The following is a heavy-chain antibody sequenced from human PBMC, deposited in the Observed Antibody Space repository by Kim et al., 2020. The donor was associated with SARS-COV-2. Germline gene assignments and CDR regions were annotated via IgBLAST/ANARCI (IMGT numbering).Heavy chain of an antibody. Sequence: GGSLRLSCAASGFTFSNAWMSWVRQAPGKGLEWVGRIKSKTDGGTTDYAAPVKGRFTISRDDSKNTLYLQMNSLKTEDTAVYYCTTLPSAMVGYGDDYWGQGTLVTVSS. D-gene: IGHD5-18*01. J-gene: IGHJ4*02. CDR2: IKSKTDGGTT. CDR1: GFTFSNAW. V-gene: IGHV3-15*01. CDR3: TTLPSAMVGYGDDY.